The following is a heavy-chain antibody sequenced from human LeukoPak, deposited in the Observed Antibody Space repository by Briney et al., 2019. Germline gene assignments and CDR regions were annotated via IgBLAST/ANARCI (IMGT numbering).Heavy chain of an antibody. J-gene: IGHJ4*02. CDR1: GYTFTRYD. Sequence: ASVKVSFKASGYTFTRYDINWVRQAPGQGLEWMGWMNPNSGNTGYAQKFQGRVTMTRNTSISTAYMELSSLRSEDTAVYYCARGGGYSYDIDYWGQGTLVTVSS. CDR2: MNPNSGNT. CDR3: ARGGGYSYDIDY. V-gene: IGHV1-8*01. D-gene: IGHD5-18*01.